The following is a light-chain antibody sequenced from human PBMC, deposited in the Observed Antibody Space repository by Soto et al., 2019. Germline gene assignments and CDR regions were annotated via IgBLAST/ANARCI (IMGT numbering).Light chain of an antibody. V-gene: IGKV3-15*01. CDR3: QQYHNLWT. CDR2: RAS. Sequence: EIVMTQSPATLSVSPGERATLSCTASHYVYSNVAWFQQIPGQAPRLLIYRASTRATGTPARFSGSGSGTEFTLPITSLQSEDFALYYCQQYHNLWTFGQGTKVDIK. J-gene: IGKJ1*01. CDR1: HYVYSN.